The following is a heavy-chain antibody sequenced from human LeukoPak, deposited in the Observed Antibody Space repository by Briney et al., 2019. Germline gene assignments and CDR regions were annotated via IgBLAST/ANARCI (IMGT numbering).Heavy chain of an antibody. CDR1: GFTFSSYE. CDR2: ISSSGSTI. D-gene: IGHD2-15*01. CDR3: ARDFGRLADY. V-gene: IGHV3-48*03. J-gene: IGHJ4*02. Sequence: PGGSLRLSCAASGFTFSSYEMNWVRQAPGKGLEWVSYISSSGSTIYYADSVKGRFTISRDNAKNSLYLQMNSLRSDDTAVYYCARDFGRLADYWGQGTLVTVSS.